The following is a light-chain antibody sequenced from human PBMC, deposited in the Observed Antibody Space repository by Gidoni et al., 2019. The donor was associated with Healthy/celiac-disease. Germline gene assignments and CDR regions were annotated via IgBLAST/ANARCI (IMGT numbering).Light chain of an antibody. J-gene: IGKJ1*01. CDR1: RSISSY. V-gene: IGKV1-39*01. CDR3: QQSYSTPWT. Sequence: DIQMTQSPSSLSASVGDRVTITCRAGRSISSYLNWYQQKPGKAPKLLIYAASSLQSGVPSRFSGSGSGTDFTLTISSLQPEDFATYYCQQSYSTPWTFXXXTKVEIK. CDR2: AAS.